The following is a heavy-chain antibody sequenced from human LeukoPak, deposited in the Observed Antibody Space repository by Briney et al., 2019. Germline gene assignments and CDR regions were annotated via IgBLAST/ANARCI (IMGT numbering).Heavy chain of an antibody. V-gene: IGHV4-34*01. CDR1: GGSFSGYY. CDR2: IYYSGST. D-gene: IGHD1-14*01. Sequence: SETLSLTCAVYGGSFSGYYWSWVRQPPGKGLEWIGSIYYSGSTYYNPSLKSRVTISVDTSKNQFSLKLSSVTAADTAVYYCARHLTPNHHFDYWGQGTLVTVSS. CDR3: ARHLTPNHHFDY. J-gene: IGHJ4*02.